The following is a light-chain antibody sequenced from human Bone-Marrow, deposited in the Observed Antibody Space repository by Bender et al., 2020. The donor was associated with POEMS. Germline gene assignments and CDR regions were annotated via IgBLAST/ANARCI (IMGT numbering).Light chain of an antibody. CDR3: SSYTSSSTVVV. J-gene: IGLJ2*01. Sequence: QSALTQPASVSGSPGQSITISCTGTSSDVGAHNYVSWYQHHPGRAPKLMIYEVSKRPSGVSNRFSGSKSGYTASLTISGLQPEDEADYHCSSYTSSSTVVVFGGGTKLTVL. CDR2: EVS. V-gene: IGLV2-14*01. CDR1: SSDVGAHNY.